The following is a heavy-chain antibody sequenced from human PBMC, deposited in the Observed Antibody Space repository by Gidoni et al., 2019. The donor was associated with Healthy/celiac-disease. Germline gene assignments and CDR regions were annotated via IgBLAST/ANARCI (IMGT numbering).Heavy chain of an antibody. Sequence: QVQLQQWGAGLLKPSETLSLTCAVYGGSFSGYYWSWIRQPPGKGLEWIGEINHSGSTNYNPSLKSRVTISVDTSKNQFSLKLSSVTAADTAVYYCARGRGYSSGWYGDYWGQGTLVTVSS. CDR1: GGSFSGYY. J-gene: IGHJ4*02. V-gene: IGHV4-34*01. CDR3: ARGRGYSSGWYGDY. CDR2: INHSGST. D-gene: IGHD6-19*01.